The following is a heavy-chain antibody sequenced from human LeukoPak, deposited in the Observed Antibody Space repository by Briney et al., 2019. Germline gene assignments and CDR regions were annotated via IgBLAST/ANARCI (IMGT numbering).Heavy chain of an antibody. V-gene: IGHV4-34*01. D-gene: IGHD5-12*01. Sequence: SETLSLTCGVSGGSFSGHYWSWIRQPPGKGLEWIGEISHTGTTHSNPSLKSRVTISVDTPKNQFSLRLTSVTAADTAVYYCARRVSSSGFDAFDVWGQGTMVTVSS. CDR3: ARRVSSSGFDAFDV. J-gene: IGHJ3*01. CDR2: ISHTGTT. CDR1: GGSFSGHY.